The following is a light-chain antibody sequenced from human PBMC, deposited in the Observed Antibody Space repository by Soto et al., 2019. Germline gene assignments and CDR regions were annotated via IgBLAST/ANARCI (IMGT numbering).Light chain of an antibody. V-gene: IGKV3-20*01. CDR1: QNVDSNY. CDR3: QQYGSLSWT. CDR2: GAS. J-gene: IGKJ1*01. Sequence: IGLTQSPGTLCCSRGERATLCFMSSQNVDSNYLAWYQQKPGQAPRIIIFGASGRATGIPDRFSGSGSGTDFTLTISRLEPEDFAVYYCQQYGSLSWTFGQGTKV.